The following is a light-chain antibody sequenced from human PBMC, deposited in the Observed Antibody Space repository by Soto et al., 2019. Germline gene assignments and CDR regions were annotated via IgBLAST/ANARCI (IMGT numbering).Light chain of an antibody. J-gene: IGKJ1*01. V-gene: IGKV3-11*01. Sequence: EIVLTQSPAILSLSPGDRATLSCRASQTLSTYLTWYQQKPGQAPRLLIYNAANRATGIPARFSGSGSGTDFTLTISSLEPEDFAVYYCQQRSSSGTFGQGTKVDIK. CDR3: QQRSSSGT. CDR2: NAA. CDR1: QTLSTY.